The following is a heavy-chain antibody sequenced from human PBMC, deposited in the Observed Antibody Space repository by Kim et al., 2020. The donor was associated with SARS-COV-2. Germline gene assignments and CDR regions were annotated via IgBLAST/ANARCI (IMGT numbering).Heavy chain of an antibody. V-gene: IGHV3-66*01. CDR2: IYSGGST. D-gene: IGHD5-12*01. CDR1: GFTVSSNY. J-gene: IGHJ4*01. Sequence: GGSLRLSCAASGFTVSSNYMSWVRQAPGKGLEWVSVIYSGGSTYYADSVKGRFTISRDNSKNTLYLQMNSLRAEDTAVYYCARDGGYSGYDDYYFDYRGHGTLLTVSS. CDR3: ARDGGYSGYDDYYFDY.